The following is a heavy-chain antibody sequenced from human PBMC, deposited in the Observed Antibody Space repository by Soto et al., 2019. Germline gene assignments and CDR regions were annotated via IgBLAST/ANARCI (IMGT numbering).Heavy chain of an antibody. CDR2: IYYSGST. CDR3: ARHLPAAMFTFDY. Sequence: QLQLQESGPGLVKPSETLSLTCTVSGGSISSSSYYWGWIRQPPGKGLEWIGSIYYSGSTYYNPSLKRRVTISVDTSKDQFSLKLSSVTAADTAVYYCARHLPAAMFTFDYWGQGTLVTVSS. J-gene: IGHJ4*02. D-gene: IGHD2-2*01. CDR1: GGSISSSSYY. V-gene: IGHV4-39*01.